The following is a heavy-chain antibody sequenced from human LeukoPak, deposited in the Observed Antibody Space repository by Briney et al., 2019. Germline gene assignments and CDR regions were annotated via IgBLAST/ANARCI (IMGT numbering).Heavy chain of an antibody. CDR1: GYTFTGYY. D-gene: IGHD4-23*01. Sequence: ASVKVSCKASGYTFTGYYMHWVRQAPGQGLEWMGRINPNSGGTNYAQKFQGRVTMTRDTSISTAYKELSRLRSDDTAVYYCATNDYGGAGVDYWGQGTLVTVSS. CDR2: INPNSGGT. J-gene: IGHJ4*02. V-gene: IGHV1-2*06. CDR3: ATNDYGGAGVDY.